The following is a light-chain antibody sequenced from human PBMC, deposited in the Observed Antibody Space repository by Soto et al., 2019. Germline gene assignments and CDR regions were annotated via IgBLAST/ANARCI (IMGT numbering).Light chain of an antibody. Sequence: QSALTQPASVSGSPGQSMTISCTGISSDVGSYSLVSWYQQHPGKAPKLIIYEGSKRASGVSNRISASKSGNTASLTIFGLQADDEADYFCCSYAGTVIFGGGTKLTVL. V-gene: IGLV2-23*01. CDR2: EGS. J-gene: IGLJ2*01. CDR1: SSDVGSYSL. CDR3: CSYAGTVI.